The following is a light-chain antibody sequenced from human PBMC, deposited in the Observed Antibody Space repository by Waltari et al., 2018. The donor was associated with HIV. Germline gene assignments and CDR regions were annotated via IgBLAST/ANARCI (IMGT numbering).Light chain of an antibody. J-gene: IGLJ3*02. CDR2: DDT. CDR1: NIGSKS. V-gene: IGLV3-21*04. Sequence: SYVLTQPPSVSVAPGKTAGITCGGDNIGSKSGDWYQQRPGQAPILVIYDDTDRPSGIPERFSGSASWNTATLTVNSVEAGDEADYYCQVWDTDTDHWVFGGGTRLTVL. CDR3: QVWDTDTDHWV.